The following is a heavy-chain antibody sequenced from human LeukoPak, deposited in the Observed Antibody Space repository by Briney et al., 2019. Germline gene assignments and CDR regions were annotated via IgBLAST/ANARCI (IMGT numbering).Heavy chain of an antibody. CDR3: ALKYCISTSFYIESDAFDI. V-gene: IGHV4-39*01. CDR1: GGSISSSSYY. Sequence: PSETLSLTCTVSGGSISSSSYYWGWIRQPPGKGLEWIGSIYYSGSTYYNPSLKSRVTISVDTSKNQFSLKLSSVTAADTAVYYCALKYCISTSFYIESDAFDIWGQGTMVTVSS. J-gene: IGHJ3*02. D-gene: IGHD2-2*02. CDR2: IYYSGST.